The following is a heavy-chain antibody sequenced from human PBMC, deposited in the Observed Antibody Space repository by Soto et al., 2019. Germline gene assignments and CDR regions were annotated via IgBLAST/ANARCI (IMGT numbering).Heavy chain of an antibody. J-gene: IGHJ4*02. Sequence: GGSLRLSCAASGFTFRSYGMHWVRQAPGKGLEWVAVISYDGSNKYYADSVKGRFTISRDNSKNTLYLQMNSLRAEDTAVYYCAKDGGCSSTSCHGLDYWGQGTLVTVSS. V-gene: IGHV3-30*18. CDR1: GFTFRSYG. CDR2: ISYDGSNK. CDR3: AKDGGCSSTSCHGLDY. D-gene: IGHD2-2*01.